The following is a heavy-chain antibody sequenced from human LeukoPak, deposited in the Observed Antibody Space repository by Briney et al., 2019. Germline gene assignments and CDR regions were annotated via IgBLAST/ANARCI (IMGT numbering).Heavy chain of an antibody. CDR3: ARGLSYDYVWGSYRLGLSYYGMDV. Sequence: GSLRLSCAASGFTVSSNYMSWVRQAPGKGLEWVSVIYSGGSTYYADSVKGRFTISRDNSKNTLYLQMNSLRAEDTAVYYCARGLSYDYVWGSYRLGLSYYGMDVWGQGTTVTVSS. J-gene: IGHJ6*02. V-gene: IGHV3-53*01. CDR1: GFTVSSNY. CDR2: IYSGGST. D-gene: IGHD3-16*02.